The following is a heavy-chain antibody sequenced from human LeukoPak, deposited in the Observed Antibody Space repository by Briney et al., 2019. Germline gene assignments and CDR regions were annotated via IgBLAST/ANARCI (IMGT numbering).Heavy chain of an antibody. D-gene: IGHD3-22*01. Sequence: SETLSLTCVVSGGSLTNGNWWSWVRQPPGEGLEWIGEVFHSGRTTYNPSLRSRVTMSVDNSQNQFSLELTSVTASDTAIYYCARNGYYSVDYWGQGTLVTVSS. V-gene: IGHV4-4*02. CDR3: ARNGYYSVDY. J-gene: IGHJ4*02. CDR1: GGSLTNGNW. CDR2: VFHSGRT.